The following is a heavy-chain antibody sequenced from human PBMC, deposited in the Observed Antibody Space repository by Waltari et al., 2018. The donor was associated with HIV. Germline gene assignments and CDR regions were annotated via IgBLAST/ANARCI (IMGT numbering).Heavy chain of an antibody. CDR3: ARDYGSGRGGGMDV. D-gene: IGHD3-10*01. CDR1: GGSISSAGFY. J-gene: IGHJ6*02. V-gene: IGHV4-31*03. CDR2: IYYTGAT. Sequence: QVQLQESGPGLVKPSQTLSLTCPVSGGSISSAGFYWSWIRQHPGKGQEWIWNIYYTGATYYNPALKSRVTISIDTSNNQFSLNLSSVTAADTAVYYCARDYGSGRGGGMDVWGQGTTVTVSS.